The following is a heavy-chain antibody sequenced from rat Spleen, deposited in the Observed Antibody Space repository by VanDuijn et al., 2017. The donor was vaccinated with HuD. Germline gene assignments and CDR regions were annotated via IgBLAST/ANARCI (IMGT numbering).Heavy chain of an antibody. CDR3: ARGSVFFDY. Sequence: QVQLKESGPGLVQPSQSLSLTCTVSGFSLTSYNVHWLRQSAGKGLEWMGIMWTGGSTDYNSAIKSRLSISRDTSKSQVFLKMNSLQTEDTAMYFCARGSVFFDYWGQGVMVTVSS. V-gene: IGHV2-30*01. CDR1: GFSLTSYN. CDR2: MWTGGST. J-gene: IGHJ2*01.